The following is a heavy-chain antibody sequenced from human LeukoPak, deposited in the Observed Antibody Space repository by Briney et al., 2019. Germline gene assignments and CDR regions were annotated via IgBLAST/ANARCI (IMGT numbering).Heavy chain of an antibody. CDR2: INPGGGST. CDR1: GYTFTRYY. Sequence: ASVNVSCKASGYTFTRYYMHWVRQAPGQGLEWMGIINPGGGSTTYAQKFQGRVTMTRDTSTSTVYMQLSSLRSEDTAVYYCASGHDPYYYDTSGYSDYWGQGTLVTVSS. V-gene: IGHV1-46*01. J-gene: IGHJ4*02. CDR3: ASGHDPYYYDTSGYSDY. D-gene: IGHD3-22*01.